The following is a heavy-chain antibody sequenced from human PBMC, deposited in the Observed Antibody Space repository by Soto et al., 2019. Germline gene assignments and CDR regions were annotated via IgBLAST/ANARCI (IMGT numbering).Heavy chain of an antibody. CDR1: GGTFSSYA. CDR2: IIPIFGTA. D-gene: IGHD4-4*01. J-gene: IGHJ6*02. CDR3: ARNLGSNYVFYYGMDV. V-gene: IGHV1-69*13. Sequence: ASVKVSCKASGGTFSSYAISWVRQAPGQGLEWMGGIIPIFGTANYAQKFQGRVTITADESTSTAYMELSSLRSEDTAVYYCARNLGSNYVFYYGMDVWGQGTTVTVSS.